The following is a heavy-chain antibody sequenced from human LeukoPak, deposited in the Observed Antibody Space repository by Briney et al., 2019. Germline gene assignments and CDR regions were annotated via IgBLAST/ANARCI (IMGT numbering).Heavy chain of an antibody. CDR2: ISWNSGSI. Sequence: GGSLRLSCAASGFTFDDYAMHWVRQAPGKGLEWVSGISWNSGSIGYADSVKGRFTISRDNAKNSLYLQMNSLRAEDTALYYCAKISGSYPNYYFDYWGQGTLVTASS. V-gene: IGHV3-9*01. CDR3: AKISGSYPNYYFDY. D-gene: IGHD3-10*01. J-gene: IGHJ4*02. CDR1: GFTFDDYA.